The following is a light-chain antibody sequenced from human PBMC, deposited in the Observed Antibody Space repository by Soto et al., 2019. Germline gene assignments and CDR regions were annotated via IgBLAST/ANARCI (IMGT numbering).Light chain of an antibody. V-gene: IGLV2-23*02. CDR1: SSDVGSYNF. Sequence: QSALTQPASVSGSPGQSITISCTGSSSDVGSYNFVSWYQQHPGKAPKLIIYEVSKRPLGFSNRFSGSKSGHTASLTISGLQAEDEADYYCCSYGGTTTWVFGGGTKVTVL. CDR3: CSYGGTTTWV. CDR2: EVS. J-gene: IGLJ3*02.